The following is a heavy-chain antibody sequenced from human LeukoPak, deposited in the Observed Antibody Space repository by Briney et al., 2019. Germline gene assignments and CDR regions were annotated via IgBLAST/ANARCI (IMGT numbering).Heavy chain of an antibody. D-gene: IGHD1-26*01. J-gene: IGHJ6*02. CDR1: GFTFSSHA. Sequence: MTGGSLRLSCAASGFTFSSHAMNWVRQAPGKGLEWVSSISSSSSYIYYADSVKGRFTISRDNAKNSLYLQMNSLRAEDTAVYYCARDRDSGSYSGMDVWGQGTTVTVSS. CDR2: ISSSSSYI. CDR3: ARDRDSGSYSGMDV. V-gene: IGHV3-21*01.